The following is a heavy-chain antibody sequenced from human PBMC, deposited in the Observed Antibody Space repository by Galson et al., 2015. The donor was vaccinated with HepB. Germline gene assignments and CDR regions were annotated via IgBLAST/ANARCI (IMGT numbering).Heavy chain of an antibody. Sequence: SVKVSCKVSGYTLTELSMHWVRQAPGKGLEWMGGFDPEDGETIYAQKFQGRVTMTEDTSTDTAYMELSSLRSEDTAVYYCLTRGEPGGYAFDIWGQGTIVTVSS. CDR3: LTRGEPGGYAFDI. CDR1: GYTLTELS. J-gene: IGHJ3*02. V-gene: IGHV1-24*01. CDR2: FDPEDGET. D-gene: IGHD1-14*01.